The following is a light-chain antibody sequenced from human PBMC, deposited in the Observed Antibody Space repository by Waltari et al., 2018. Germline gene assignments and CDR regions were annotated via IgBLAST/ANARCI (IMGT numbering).Light chain of an antibody. J-gene: IGLJ3*02. CDR1: SGPIARNY. Sequence: NFMLTQPHSVSESPGKTVNISCTRSSGPIARNYVQWYPQRPGSAPTTVIYEANQRPSGVPDCFSGSIDSYSNSASLTISGLQTGDEADYYCQSYDIDDHWVFGGGTKLTVL. V-gene: IGLV6-57*03. CDR3: QSYDIDDHWV. CDR2: EAN.